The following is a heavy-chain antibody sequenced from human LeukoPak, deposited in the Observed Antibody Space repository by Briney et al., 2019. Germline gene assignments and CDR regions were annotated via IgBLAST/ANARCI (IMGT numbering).Heavy chain of an antibody. D-gene: IGHD3-22*01. V-gene: IGHV3-20*04. J-gene: IGHJ4*02. Sequence: GGSLRLSCAASGFTFDDYDINWVRQAPGKGLEWVSRINWNGNTIGYADSMKGRFTISRDNAKNSMYLQMNSLRAEDTAVYYCVREGYYDSSGYLGVFDYWGQGTLVTVSS. CDR1: GFTFDDYD. CDR3: VREGYYDSSGYLGVFDY. CDR2: INWNGNTI.